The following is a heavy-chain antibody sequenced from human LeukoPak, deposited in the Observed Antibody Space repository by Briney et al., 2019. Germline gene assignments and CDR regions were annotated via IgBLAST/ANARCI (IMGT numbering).Heavy chain of an antibody. CDR2: VSGSGSTV. CDR3: VRQFAS. CDR1: GFTFSSYS. V-gene: IGHV3-48*01. Sequence: GGSLRLSCAASGFTFSSYSMNWVRQAPGKRLEWVAYVSGSGSTVYYADSVKGRFTVSRDNGKSSLYLQMNSLRVKDTALYYCVRQFASWGQGTLVTVSS. J-gene: IGHJ4*02.